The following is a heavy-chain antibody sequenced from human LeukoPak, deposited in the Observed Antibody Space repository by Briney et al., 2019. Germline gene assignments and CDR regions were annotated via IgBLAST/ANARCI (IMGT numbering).Heavy chain of an antibody. CDR2: ISWNSGSI. J-gene: IGHJ4*02. D-gene: IGHD6-19*01. CDR3: AKVAGTEVY. CDR1: GFTFDDYA. V-gene: IGHV3-9*01. Sequence: PGRSLRLSCAASGFTFDDYAMHWVRQAPGKGLEWVSGISWNSGSIGYADSVKGRFTISRDNAKNSLYLQMNSLRAEDTAVYYCAKVAGTEVYWGQGTLVTVSS.